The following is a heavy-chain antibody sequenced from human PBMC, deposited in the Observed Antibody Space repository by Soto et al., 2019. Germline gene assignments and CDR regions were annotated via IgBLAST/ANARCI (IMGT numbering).Heavy chain of an antibody. V-gene: IGHV5-10-1*01. Sequence: PGESLKISCKGSGYSFTSYWISWVRQMPGKGLEWMGRIDPSDSYTNYSPSFQGHVTISADKSISTAYLQWSSLKASDTAMYYCATPYSSHYYYGMDVWGQGTTVTVSS. CDR1: GYSFTSYW. CDR2: IDPSDSYT. CDR3: ATPYSSHYYYGMDV. J-gene: IGHJ6*02. D-gene: IGHD6-13*01.